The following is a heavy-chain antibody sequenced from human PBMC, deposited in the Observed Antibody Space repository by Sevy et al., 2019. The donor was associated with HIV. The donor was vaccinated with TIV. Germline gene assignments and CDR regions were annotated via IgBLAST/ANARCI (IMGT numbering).Heavy chain of an antibody. V-gene: IGHV3-30-3*01. D-gene: IGHD2-15*01. CDR2: ISYDGSNK. Sequence: GGSLRLSCAASGFTFSSYAMHWVRQAPGKGLEWVAVISYDGSNKYYGDSVKGRFTISRDNSKITLYLQMNSLRAEDTAVYYCARETPAYCSGGSCYSYLDYWGQGTLVTVSS. CDR1: GFTFSSYA. CDR3: ARETPAYCSGGSCYSYLDY. J-gene: IGHJ4*02.